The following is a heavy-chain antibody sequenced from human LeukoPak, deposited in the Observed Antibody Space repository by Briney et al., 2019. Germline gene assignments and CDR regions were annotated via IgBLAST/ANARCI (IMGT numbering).Heavy chain of an antibody. V-gene: IGHV3-23*01. J-gene: IGHJ4*02. CDR1: GFTFSSYG. Sequence: GGSLRLSCAASGFTFSSYGMSWVRRAPGKGPEWVLGISGSGGNTYYADYVKGRFTISRDNSQNTLYLQMNTLRAEDTAVYYCAKVVSGYHFDYWGQGTLVTVSS. CDR3: AKVVSGYHFDY. CDR2: ISGSGGNT. D-gene: IGHD5-12*01.